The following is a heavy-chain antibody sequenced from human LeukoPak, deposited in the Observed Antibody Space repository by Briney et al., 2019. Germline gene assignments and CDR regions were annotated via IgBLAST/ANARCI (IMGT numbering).Heavy chain of an antibody. V-gene: IGHV3-30*18. J-gene: IGHJ4*02. CDR2: ISYDGGNK. CDR3: AKEQGAPYEYGDYGYYFDY. Sequence: PGGSLRLSCAASGFTFSSYGMHWVRQAPGKGLEWVAVISYDGGNKYYADSVKGRFTISRDNSKNTLYLQMNSLRAEDTAVYYCAKEQGAPYEYGDYGYYFDYWGQGTLVTVSS. CDR1: GFTFSSYG. D-gene: IGHD4-17*01.